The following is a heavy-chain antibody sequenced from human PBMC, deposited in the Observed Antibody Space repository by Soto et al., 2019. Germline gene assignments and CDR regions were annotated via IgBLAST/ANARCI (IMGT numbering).Heavy chain of an antibody. CDR3: ARGPPIVGNTRPLES. Sequence: SETLSLTCTVSGGSITNSNWWSWVRLPPAKGLEWIGDIYHAGGTKYNPSLERRVTMSVDTSKNQFGLTLTSVTAADTAVYFCARGPPIVGNTRPLESWGQGTLVTVSS. V-gene: IGHV4-4*02. D-gene: IGHD1-26*01. J-gene: IGHJ4*02. CDR1: GGSITNSNW. CDR2: IYHAGGT.